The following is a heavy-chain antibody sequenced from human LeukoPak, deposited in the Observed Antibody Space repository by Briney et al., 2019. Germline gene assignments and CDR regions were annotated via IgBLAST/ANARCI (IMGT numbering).Heavy chain of an antibody. V-gene: IGHV3-23*01. Sequence: PAGSLRLSCAAAGFTFSSYAMSWVRQVPGKGLEWVSAISGSGGITYYPDSVKGRFPMSSDNSKNPLYLQMNSLRAEDTAVYYCAKRLYDSSGYDYWGQGTLVTVST. CDR2: ISGSGGIT. CDR3: AKRLYDSSGYDY. J-gene: IGHJ4*02. D-gene: IGHD3-22*01. CDR1: GFTFSSYA.